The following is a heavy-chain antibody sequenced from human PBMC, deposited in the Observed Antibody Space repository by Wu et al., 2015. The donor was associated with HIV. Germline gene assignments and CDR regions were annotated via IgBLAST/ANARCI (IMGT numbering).Heavy chain of an antibody. J-gene: IGHJ6*03. CDR1: GYTFSTYG. CDR3: ARDRVGATPLSNYMDV. V-gene: IGHV1-18*01. CDR2: ISGYNSKT. Sequence: QVQLVQSGAEVKKPGASVKVSCKASGYTFSTYGFTWVRQAPGQGLEWMGWISGYNSKTKYSQKLQGRVAITTDTSTNTAYMELRSLRSDDTALYYCARDRVGATPLSNYMDVVGQRDHGHRLL. D-gene: IGHD1-26*01.